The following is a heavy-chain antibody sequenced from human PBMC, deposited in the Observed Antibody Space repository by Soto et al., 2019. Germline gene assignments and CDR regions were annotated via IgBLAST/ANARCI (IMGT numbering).Heavy chain of an antibody. CDR1: GGSFCDYI. CDR3: AAGGGLPRYY. D-gene: IGHD5-12*01. CDR2: INHSGST. J-gene: IGHJ4*02. Sequence: TSETLSLTCDVYGGSFCDYIWTWIRQTPGKGLQWIGQINHSGSTYYNPSLKSRVTISVDRSKNQFSLKLSSVTAADTAVYYCAAGGGLPRYYWGQGTLVTVFS. V-gene: IGHV4-34*01.